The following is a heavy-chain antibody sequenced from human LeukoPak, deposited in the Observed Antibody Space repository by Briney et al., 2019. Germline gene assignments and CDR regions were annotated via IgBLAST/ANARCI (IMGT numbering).Heavy chain of an antibody. CDR1: GFTFSSYW. D-gene: IGHD6-13*01. Sequence: PGRSLRLSCAVSGFTFSSYWMHWVRQVPGKGLVWVSRINTDGATTTYADSVKGRFTISRDNPNNTLYLQMNSLRAEDTAVYYCARVQEQQLVLYAFDIWVQGTRVTVSS. CDR3: ARVQEQQLVLYAFDI. J-gene: IGHJ3*02. V-gene: IGHV3-74*01. CDR2: INTDGATT.